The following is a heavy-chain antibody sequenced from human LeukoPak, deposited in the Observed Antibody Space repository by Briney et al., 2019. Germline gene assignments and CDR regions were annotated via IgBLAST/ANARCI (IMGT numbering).Heavy chain of an antibody. J-gene: IGHJ4*02. D-gene: IGHD1-26*01. CDR3: ASAVGATRNPFDY. V-gene: IGHV4-59*01. CDR2: IYYSGST. CDR1: GGSISSYY. Sequence: PPETLSLTCTVSGGSISSYYWSWIRQPPGKGLEWIGYIYYSGSTNYNPSLKSRVTISVDTSKNQFSLKLSSVTAADTAVYYCASAVGATRNPFDYWGQGTLVTVSS.